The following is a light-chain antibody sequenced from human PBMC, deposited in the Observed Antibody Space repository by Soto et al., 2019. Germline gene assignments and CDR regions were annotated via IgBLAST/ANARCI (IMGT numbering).Light chain of an antibody. CDR1: SSDVGGYNY. J-gene: IGLJ1*01. V-gene: IGLV2-11*01. CDR2: DVS. CDR3: CSYAGSYTYV. Sequence: QSVLTQPRSVSGSPGQSVTISCTGTSSDVGGYNYVSWYQQHPGKAPKLMIYDVSKRPSGVPDRFSGSKSGNTASLTISGLQAEDEPDYYCCSYAGSYTYVFGTGTKRTVL.